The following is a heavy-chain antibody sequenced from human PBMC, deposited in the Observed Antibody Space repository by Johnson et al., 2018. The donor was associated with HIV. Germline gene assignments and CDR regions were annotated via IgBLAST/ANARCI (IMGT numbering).Heavy chain of an antibody. J-gene: IGHJ3*01. Sequence: QVQLMESGGGVVQPGRSLRLSCAASGFTFSNYGMHWVRQAPVKGLEWVAVTWFDGSNKYSADFVKGRFTISRDNAKNTLFLQMNSLRAEDTAVYYCAIVVIRGDAFDLWGQGTTVTVSS. CDR1: GFTFSNYG. CDR2: TWFDGSNK. V-gene: IGHV3-33*03. CDR3: AIVVIRGDAFDL. D-gene: IGHD3-22*01.